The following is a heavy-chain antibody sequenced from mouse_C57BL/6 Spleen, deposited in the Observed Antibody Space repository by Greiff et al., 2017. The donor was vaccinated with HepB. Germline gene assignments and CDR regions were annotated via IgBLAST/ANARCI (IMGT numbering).Heavy chain of an antibody. CDR2: IYPGGGYT. Sequence: VQLQQSGAELVRPGTSVKMSCKASGYTFTNYWIGWAKQRPGHGLEWIGDIYPGGGYTNYNEKFKGKATLTAEKSSSTAYLQFSSLTSEDSAIYYCARKGSGYYAMDYWGQGTSVTVSS. V-gene: IGHV1-63*01. D-gene: IGHD3-2*02. J-gene: IGHJ4*01. CDR1: GYTFTNYW. CDR3: ARKGSGYYAMDY.